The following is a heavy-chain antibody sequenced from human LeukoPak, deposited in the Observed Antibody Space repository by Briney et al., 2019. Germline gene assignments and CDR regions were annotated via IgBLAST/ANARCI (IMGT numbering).Heavy chain of an antibody. J-gene: IGHJ4*02. Sequence: SVKVSCKTSDDTFSTSAISWVRQAPGQGLEWMGRIIPRLGTASNAEKFYGRVTITADKSTSTTYLELNSLRSDDTAVYYCARTGRDTSSSNPFDLWGQGTRVTVSS. D-gene: IGHD6-13*01. V-gene: IGHV1-69*06. CDR1: DDTFSTSA. CDR2: IIPRLGTA. CDR3: ARTGRDTSSSNPFDL.